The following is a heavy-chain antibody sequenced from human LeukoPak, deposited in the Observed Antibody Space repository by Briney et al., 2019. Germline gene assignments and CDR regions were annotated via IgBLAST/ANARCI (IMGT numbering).Heavy chain of an antibody. CDR2: INHSGST. D-gene: IGHD2-2*01. CDR3: ARFSRLGYCSSTSCYHYFDY. Sequence: NPSETLSLTCTVSGGSISSGGYYWSWIRQHPGKGLEWIVEINHSGSTNYNPSLKSRVTISVDTSKNQFSLKLSSVTAADTAVYYCARFSRLGYCSSTSCYHYFDYWGQGTLVTVSS. CDR1: GGSISSGGYY. J-gene: IGHJ4*02. V-gene: IGHV4-39*07.